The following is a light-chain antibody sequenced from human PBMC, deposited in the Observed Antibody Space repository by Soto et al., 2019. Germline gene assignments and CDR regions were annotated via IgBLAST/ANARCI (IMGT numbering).Light chain of an antibody. CDR2: DVS. Sequence: QSALTQPASVSGSPGQSITISCTGTSSDVGGYNYVSWYQQHPGKAPKFMIYDVSNRPSGVSNRFSGSKSGNTASLTISGLQAEDEADFYCCSYAPSNPRLRVFGTGSKVPVL. V-gene: IGLV2-14*01. CDR3: CSYAPSNPRLRV. CDR1: SSDVGGYNY. J-gene: IGLJ1*01.